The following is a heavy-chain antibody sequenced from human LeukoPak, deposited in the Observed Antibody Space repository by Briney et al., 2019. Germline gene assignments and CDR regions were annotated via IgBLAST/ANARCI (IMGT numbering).Heavy chain of an antibody. CDR3: ARGIVVDYKNWFDA. CDR2: ISSSSYI. CDR1: GFNFSSYN. J-gene: IGHJ5*02. V-gene: IGHV3-21*01. D-gene: IGHD2-21*01. Sequence: AGSLRLSCAASGFNFSSYNMNWVRQAPGRGLEWVSSISSSSYIYYADSVKGRFTISRDNAKNSLYLQMNSLRAEDTAVYYCARGIVVDYKNWFDAWGQGTLVTVSS.